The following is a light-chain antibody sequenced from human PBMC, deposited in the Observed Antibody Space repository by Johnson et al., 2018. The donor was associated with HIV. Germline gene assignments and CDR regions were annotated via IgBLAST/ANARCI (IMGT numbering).Light chain of an antibody. V-gene: IGLV1-51*02. Sequence: QSVLTQPPSVSAAPGQKVTISCSGSSSNIGNNYVSWYQQLPGTAPKVLIYENNKRPSGIPDRFSGSKSGTSATLGITGLQTGDEADYYCGTWDGGLSIYVFGTGTEVTVL. J-gene: IGLJ1*01. CDR1: SSNIGNNY. CDR2: ENN. CDR3: GTWDGGLSIYV.